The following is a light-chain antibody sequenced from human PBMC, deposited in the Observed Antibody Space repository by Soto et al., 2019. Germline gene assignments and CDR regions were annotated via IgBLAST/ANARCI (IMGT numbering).Light chain of an antibody. CDR1: QSVSSY. CDR3: QQRSNWPPIN. Sequence: EIVLTQSPATLSLSPGERATLSCRASQSVSSYLAWYQQKPGQAPRLLIYDASNRATGIPARFSGSGSGTDFTLTISSLEPEDFAVYYCQQRSNWPPINFGQGTRLAIK. J-gene: IGKJ5*01. CDR2: DAS. V-gene: IGKV3-11*01.